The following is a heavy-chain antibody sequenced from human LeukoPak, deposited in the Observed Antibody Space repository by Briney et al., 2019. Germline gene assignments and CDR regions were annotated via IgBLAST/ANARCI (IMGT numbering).Heavy chain of an antibody. D-gene: IGHD3-22*01. CDR1: GGSISSYY. V-gene: IGHV4-4*07. CDR2: IYTSGST. Sequence: PSETLSLTCTVSGGSISSYYWSWIRQPAGKGLEWIGRIYTSGSTNYNPSLKSRVTMSVDTSKNQISLKLSSVTAADTAVYYCARDGNYDSSGSIDYWGQGTLVTVSS. CDR3: ARDGNYDSSGSIDY. J-gene: IGHJ4*02.